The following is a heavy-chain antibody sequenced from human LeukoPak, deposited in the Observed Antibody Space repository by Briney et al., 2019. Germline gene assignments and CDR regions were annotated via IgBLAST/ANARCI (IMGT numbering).Heavy chain of an antibody. D-gene: IGHD3-3*01. CDR3: ASDRNDFYYYYYMDV. V-gene: IGHV1-2*02. CDR1: GYTFTGYY. J-gene: IGHJ6*03. CDR2: INPNSGGT. Sequence: ASVKVSCTASGYTFTGYYMHWVRQAPGQGLEWMGWINPNSGGTNYAQKFQGRVTMTRDTSISTAYMELSRLRSDDTAVYYCASDRNDFYYYYYMDVWGKGTTVTVSS.